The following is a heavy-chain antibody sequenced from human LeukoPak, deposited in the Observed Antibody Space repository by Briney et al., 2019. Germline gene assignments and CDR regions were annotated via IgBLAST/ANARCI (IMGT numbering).Heavy chain of an antibody. CDR1: GGSISGSGYY. CDR3: ASPLGGFDN. V-gene: IGHV4-39*01. J-gene: IGHJ4*02. Sequence: PSETLSLTCSVSGGSISGSGYYWAWIRQPPGKGLEWIGSIYYTGSTHYSSSLKSRVTMSVDTSKNQFSLKLSSVTAADTAVYYCASPLGGFDNWGQGTLVTVSS. D-gene: IGHD3-16*01. CDR2: IYYTGST.